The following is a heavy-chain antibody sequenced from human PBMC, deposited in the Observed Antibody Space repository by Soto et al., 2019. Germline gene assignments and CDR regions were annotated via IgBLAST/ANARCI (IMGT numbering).Heavy chain of an antibody. V-gene: IGHV3-7*01. D-gene: IGHD1-26*01. CDR2: IKQDGSEK. CDR1: GFTFSSFW. Sequence: GGSLRFSCAASGFTFSSFWMTWVRQAPGKGLEWVANIKQDGSEKYYVDSVKGRFTISRDNARNSLFLEMKSLRSEDTAVYSCVRDRSGSYLEGFDYWGQGTLVTVSS. CDR3: VRDRSGSYLEGFDY. J-gene: IGHJ4*02.